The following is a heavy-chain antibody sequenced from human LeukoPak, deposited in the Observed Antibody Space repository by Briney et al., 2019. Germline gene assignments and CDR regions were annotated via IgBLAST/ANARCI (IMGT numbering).Heavy chain of an antibody. CDR3: AKVKILEWLQHVLRNYMDV. J-gene: IGHJ6*03. CDR1: GFTFSSYA. D-gene: IGHD3-3*01. CDR2: ISGSGGST. Sequence: GGSLRLSCAASGFTFSSYAMSWVRQAPGKGLEWVSAISGSGGSTYYADSVKGRFTISRDNSKNTLYLQMNSLRAEDTAVYYCAKVKILEWLQHVLRNYMDVWGKGTTVTVSS. V-gene: IGHV3-23*01.